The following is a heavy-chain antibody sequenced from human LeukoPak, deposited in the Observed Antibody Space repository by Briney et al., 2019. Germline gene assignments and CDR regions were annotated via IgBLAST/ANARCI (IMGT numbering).Heavy chain of an antibody. D-gene: IGHD6-19*01. CDR3: TRGSSGRRDN. V-gene: IGHV1-8*01. Sequence: ASVKVSCKGSGYTFTAGDSSWVRQATGQGLEWMGWMNPNSGNTGYGQSFQGRMTMTRDISIGTAYMELSNLTSEATAIYSCTRGSSGRRDNWGQGTLVTVSA. CDR2: MNPNSGNT. J-gene: IGHJ4*02. CDR1: GYTFTAGD.